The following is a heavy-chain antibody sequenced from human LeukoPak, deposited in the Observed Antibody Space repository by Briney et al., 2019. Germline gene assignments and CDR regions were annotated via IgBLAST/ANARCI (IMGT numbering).Heavy chain of an antibody. D-gene: IGHD6-13*01. J-gene: IGHJ2*01. CDR3: ARVSSSWYQDWYFDL. CDR2: IYYSGST. Sequence: SETLSLTCAVYGGSFSGYYWSWIRQPPGKGLEWIGSIYYSGSTYCNPSLKSRVTISVDTSKNQFSLKLSSVTAADTAVYYCARVSSSWYQDWYFDLWGRGTLVTVSS. V-gene: IGHV4-34*01. CDR1: GGSFSGYY.